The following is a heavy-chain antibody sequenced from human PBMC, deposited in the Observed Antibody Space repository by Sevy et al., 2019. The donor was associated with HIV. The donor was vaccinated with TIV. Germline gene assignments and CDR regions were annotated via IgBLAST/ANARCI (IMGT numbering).Heavy chain of an antibody. J-gene: IGHJ4*02. CDR1: GGSFSGYY. CDR3: ARYRVASNFDY. V-gene: IGHV4-34*01. CDR2: INHSGST. Sequence: SETLSLTCAVYGGSFSGYYWSWIRQPPGKGLEWIGEINHSGSTNYNPSLKSRVTISVDTSKNQFSLKLNSVTAADTAVYYCARYRVASNFDYWGQGTLVTVSS. D-gene: IGHD5-12*01.